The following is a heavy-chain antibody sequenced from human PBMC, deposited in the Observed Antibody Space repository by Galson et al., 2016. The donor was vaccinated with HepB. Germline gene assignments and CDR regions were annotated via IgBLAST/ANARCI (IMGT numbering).Heavy chain of an antibody. Sequence: SVKVSCKASGFTFISFSISWVRQAPGQGLEWLGWIIVYDGNTNYAQNFQGRLTMTTDTSTSTAYLELRRLRYDDTAIYYCARDYGGTWYDYWGQGTQVTVSS. J-gene: IGHJ4*02. CDR2: IIVYDGNT. D-gene: IGHD6-13*01. CDR1: GFTFISFS. CDR3: ARDYGGTWYDY. V-gene: IGHV1-18*01.